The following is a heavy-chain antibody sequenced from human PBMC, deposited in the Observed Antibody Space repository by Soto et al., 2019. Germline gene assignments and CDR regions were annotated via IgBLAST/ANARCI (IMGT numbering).Heavy chain of an antibody. J-gene: IGHJ4*02. CDR1: GGTFSRHA. CDR2: VIPIFGTA. D-gene: IGHD3-22*01. V-gene: IGHV1-69*01. CDR3: ARGWGYDSNDYYYAY. Sequence: QVQLVQSGAEVRKPGSSVKVSCKASGGTFSRHAISWVRQAPGQGLEWMGGVIPIFGTANHAQKFQGRVTIIADESTSTVSMELSSLRSEDTAMYYCARGWGYDSNDYYYAYWGQATLVIVSS.